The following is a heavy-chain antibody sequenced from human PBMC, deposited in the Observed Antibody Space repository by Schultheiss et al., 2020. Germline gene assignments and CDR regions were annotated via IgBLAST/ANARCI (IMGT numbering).Heavy chain of an antibody. CDR3: ARDARVTGTTWYFDY. V-gene: IGHV3-53*01. Sequence: GGSLRLSCAASGFTVSSNYMSWVRQAPGKGLEWVSVIYSGGSTYYADSVKGRFTISRHNSKNTLYLQMNSLRAEDTAVYYCARDARVTGTTWYFDYWGQGTLVTVSS. D-gene: IGHD1-7*01. CDR1: GFTVSSNY. CDR2: IYSGGST. J-gene: IGHJ4*02.